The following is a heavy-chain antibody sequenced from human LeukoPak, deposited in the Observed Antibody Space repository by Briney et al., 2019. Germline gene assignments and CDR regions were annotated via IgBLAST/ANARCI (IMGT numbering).Heavy chain of an antibody. Sequence: GGSLRLSCAASGFTFSSYSMNWVRQAPGKGLEWVSYISSSSSTIYYADSVQGRFTISRDNAKNSLYLQMNSLRAEDTAIYYCARGYCSGGSCYSWTFDPWGQGTLVTVSS. D-gene: IGHD2-15*01. CDR3: ARGYCSGGSCYSWTFDP. J-gene: IGHJ5*02. CDR1: GFTFSSYS. V-gene: IGHV3-48*04. CDR2: ISSSSSTI.